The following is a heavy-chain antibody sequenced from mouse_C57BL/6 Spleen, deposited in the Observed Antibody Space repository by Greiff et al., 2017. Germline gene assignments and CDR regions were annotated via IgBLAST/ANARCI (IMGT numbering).Heavy chain of an antibody. V-gene: IGHV1-80*01. Sequence: VQLQQSGAELVKPGASVKISCKASGYAFSSYWMNWVKQRPGKGLEWIGQIYPGDGDTNYNGKFKGKATLTADKSSSTAYMQLSSLTSEDSAVYFCARGLYDYDKGPFDYWGQGTTLTVSS. CDR2: IYPGDGDT. J-gene: IGHJ2*01. D-gene: IGHD2-4*01. CDR3: ARGLYDYDKGPFDY. CDR1: GYAFSSYW.